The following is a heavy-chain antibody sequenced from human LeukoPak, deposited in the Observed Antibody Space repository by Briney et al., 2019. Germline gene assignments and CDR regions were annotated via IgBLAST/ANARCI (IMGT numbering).Heavy chain of an antibody. D-gene: IGHD4-23*01. CDR3: ARAGGGKAPKADYYYYGMDV. J-gene: IGHJ6*02. CDR1: GYTFTSYY. CDR2: IIPILGIA. Sequence: ASVKVSCKASGYTFTSYYMHWVRQAPGQGLEWMGRIIPILGIANYAQKFQGRVTITADKSTSTAYMELSSLRSEYTAVYYCARAGGGKAPKADYYYYGMDVWGQGTTVTVSS. V-gene: IGHV1-69*04.